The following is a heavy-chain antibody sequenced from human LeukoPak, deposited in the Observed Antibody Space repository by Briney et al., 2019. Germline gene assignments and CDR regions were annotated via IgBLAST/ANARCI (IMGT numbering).Heavy chain of an antibody. J-gene: IGHJ4*02. CDR3: ARGLPYCSSTSCYMYYFDY. V-gene: IGHV4-34*01. D-gene: IGHD2-2*02. CDR2: INHSGST. CDR1: GGSFSGYY. Sequence: SETLSLTCAVYGGSFSGYYWSWIRQPPGKGLEWIGEINHSGSTNYNPSLKSRVTISVDTSKNQFSLKLSSVTAADTAVYYCARGLPYCSSTSCYMYYFDYWGQGTLVTVSS.